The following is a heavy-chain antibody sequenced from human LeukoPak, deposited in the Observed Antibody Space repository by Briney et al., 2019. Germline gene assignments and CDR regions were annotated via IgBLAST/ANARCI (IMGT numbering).Heavy chain of an antibody. CDR1: GFTFSSYA. Sequence: GGSLRLSCAASGFTFSSYAMHWVRQAPGKGLEYVSAISSNGGSTYYANSVKGRFTISRDNSKNTLYLQMGSLRAEDMAVYYCARGVSSSWAVGYWGQGTLVTVSS. CDR3: ARGVSSSWAVGY. D-gene: IGHD6-13*01. CDR2: ISSNGGST. J-gene: IGHJ4*02. V-gene: IGHV3-64*01.